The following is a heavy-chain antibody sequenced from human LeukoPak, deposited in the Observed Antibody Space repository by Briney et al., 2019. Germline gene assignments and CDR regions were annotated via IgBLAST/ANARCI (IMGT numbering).Heavy chain of an antibody. Sequence: GVFLRLSCAASGFAFSGYSMNWVRQAPGRGPEWVSLISTTSTSIYYADSVRGRFTISRDNAKNSLYLQMNSLRAEDTAVYYCARGVGATHFDCWGQGTLVTVST. V-gene: IGHV3-21*06. D-gene: IGHD1-26*01. J-gene: IGHJ4*02. CDR2: ISTTSTSI. CDR1: GFAFSGYS. CDR3: ARGVGATHFDC.